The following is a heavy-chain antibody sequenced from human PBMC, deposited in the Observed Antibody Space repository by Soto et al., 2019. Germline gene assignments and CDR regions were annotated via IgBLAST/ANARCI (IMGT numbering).Heavy chain of an antibody. CDR3: ASRSSGWYFDY. V-gene: IGHV3-23*01. Sequence: EVKLLESGGGLVQPGGSLRLSCAASGFTCSSYAMNWVRQVPGKGLEWVSVMSGSGGSTYNADYVKGRFTISRDNATNPMYLQMNRLIADDTAVYYCASRSSGWYFDYWGQGTLVTVSS. D-gene: IGHD6-19*01. CDR1: GFTCSSYA. J-gene: IGHJ4*02. CDR2: MSGSGGST.